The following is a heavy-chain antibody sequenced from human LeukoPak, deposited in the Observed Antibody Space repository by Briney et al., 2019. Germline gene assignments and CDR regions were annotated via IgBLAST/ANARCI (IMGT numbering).Heavy chain of an antibody. D-gene: IGHD5-24*01. J-gene: IGHJ4*02. CDR3: ARTGWLQSDPFDS. CDR1: GYTFSNYG. Sequence: GAPVKVSCKASGYTFSNYGFSWVRQAPGQGLEWMGWISAYNGNTNYAQKLQGRVTMTTDTSTTTAYMELRSLISADTAVYYCARTGWLQSDPFDSWGQGTPVTVSS. CDR2: ISAYNGNT. V-gene: IGHV1-18*01.